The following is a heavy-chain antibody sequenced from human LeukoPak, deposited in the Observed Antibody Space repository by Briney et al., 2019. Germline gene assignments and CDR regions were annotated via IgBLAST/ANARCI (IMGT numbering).Heavy chain of an antibody. J-gene: IGHJ4*02. D-gene: IGHD3-10*01. CDR1: GFTFSRYT. V-gene: IGHV3-64D*06. Sequence: GGSLRLSCLVSGFTFSRYTMHWVRQAPGKGLEYIPAISSHGGSTYYADSVKGRFTISRDNSTNTLYLRMSSLRVEDTAVYYCVKDRWADYYGSGTYFDSWGQGTLVTVSS. CDR3: VKDRWADYYGSGTYFDS. CDR2: ISSHGGST.